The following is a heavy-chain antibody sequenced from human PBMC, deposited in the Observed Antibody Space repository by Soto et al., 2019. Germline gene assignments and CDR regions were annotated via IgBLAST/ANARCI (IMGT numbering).Heavy chain of an antibody. CDR1: GFKFSNYA. CDR2: ISATGGGT. J-gene: IGHJ4*02. CDR3: AKDRRAGGNSAFYFDF. Sequence: GGSLRLSCAASGFKFSNYAMSWVRQAPGKGLEWVSLISATGGGTYYADPVKGRFTISRDNSHNTLYLQVHSLTAEDTAVYYCAKDRRAGGNSAFYFDFWGQGAQVTVSS. V-gene: IGHV3-23*01. D-gene: IGHD3-16*01.